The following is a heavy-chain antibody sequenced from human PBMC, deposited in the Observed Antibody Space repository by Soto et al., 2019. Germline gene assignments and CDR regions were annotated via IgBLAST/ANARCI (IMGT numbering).Heavy chain of an antibody. J-gene: IGHJ4*02. D-gene: IGHD5-12*01. CDR1: GFTFSTYW. Sequence: GGSLRLSCAASGFTFSTYWMHWVRQAPGKGLVWVARINSDGSRATYADSVKGRFTFSRDNAKNTLYLEMNTLTAEDTAVYYCVRDRAYSGYDFWGQGTLVTVSS. CDR3: VRDRAYSGYDF. V-gene: IGHV3-74*01. CDR2: INSDGSRA.